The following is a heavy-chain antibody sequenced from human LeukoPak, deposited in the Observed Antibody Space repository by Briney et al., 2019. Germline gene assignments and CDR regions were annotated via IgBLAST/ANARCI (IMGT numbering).Heavy chain of an antibody. Sequence: GGSLRLSCAASGFTFSSYAMSWVRQAPGKGLEWVSSISSSSSYIYYADSVKGRFTISRDNAKNSLYLQMNSLRAEDTAVYYCAREFGYCTNGVCYTPNWFDPWGQGTLVTVSS. CDR2: ISSSSSYI. CDR3: AREFGYCTNGVCYTPNWFDP. J-gene: IGHJ5*02. D-gene: IGHD2-8*01. CDR1: GFTFSSYA. V-gene: IGHV3-21*01.